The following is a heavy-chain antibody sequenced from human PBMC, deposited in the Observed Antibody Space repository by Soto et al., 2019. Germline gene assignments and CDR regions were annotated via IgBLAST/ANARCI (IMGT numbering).Heavy chain of an antibody. V-gene: IGHV4-34*01. J-gene: IGHJ4*02. Sequence: SETLSLTFDVSGDSYSGYFCNWLRQPPGKGLEWIGEISQVGRARYNPSLETRITISVDTSKTQFSLNLTSVTDADTAVYYCARGYGYFRQWGQGALVTVSS. CDR3: ARGYGYFRQ. CDR1: GDSYSGYF. D-gene: IGHD4-17*01. CDR2: ISQVGRA.